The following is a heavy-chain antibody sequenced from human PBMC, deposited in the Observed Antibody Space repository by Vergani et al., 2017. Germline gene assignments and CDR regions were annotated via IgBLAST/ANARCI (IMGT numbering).Heavy chain of an antibody. D-gene: IGHD1-26*01. J-gene: IGHJ4*02. CDR2: LTGGGGST. Sequence: EVQLLESGGSLKQPGGSVRLSCAASGFTFSTYAMHWVRQAPGKGLEWVSALTGGGGSTYYADSFKGRFIISRDNSRDTLYMQMNSLRPEDTATYYCVKDAGSYENFFDTCSKGTMVTVSS. V-gene: IGHV3-23*01. CDR3: VKDAGSYENFFDT. CDR1: GFTFSTYA.